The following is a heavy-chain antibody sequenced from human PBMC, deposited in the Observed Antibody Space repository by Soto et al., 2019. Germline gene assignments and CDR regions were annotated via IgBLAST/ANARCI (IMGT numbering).Heavy chain of an antibody. CDR2: IYHSGST. D-gene: IGHD3-22*01. CDR3: ARARYDNSGYYAEDYTDY. Sequence: PSETLSLTCTVSGGSVRSDSFYWSWIRQPPGKGLEWIAFIYHSGSTNYNPSLNSRVTISVDTSKNRFSLKLTSVTAADTAIYYCARARYDNSGYYAEDYTDYWRRGTLVTVSS. V-gene: IGHV4-61*01. J-gene: IGHJ4*02. CDR1: GGSVRSDSFY.